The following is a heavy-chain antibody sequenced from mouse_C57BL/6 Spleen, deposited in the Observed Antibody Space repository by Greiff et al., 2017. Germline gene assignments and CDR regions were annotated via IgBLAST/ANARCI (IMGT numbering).Heavy chain of an antibody. D-gene: IGHD2-1*01. CDR3: ARNGNYDWFAY. J-gene: IGHJ3*01. Sequence: QVQLQQSGAELVQPGASVTISCKASGYAFSSYWMNWVNQRPGKGLEWIGQIYSGGGATNYNGTFKGQATLTADKCTRAAYMQLSSLTAEDSAVYFCARNGNYDWFAYWGQGTLVTVSA. V-gene: IGHV1-80*01. CDR1: GYAFSSYW. CDR2: IYSGGGAT.